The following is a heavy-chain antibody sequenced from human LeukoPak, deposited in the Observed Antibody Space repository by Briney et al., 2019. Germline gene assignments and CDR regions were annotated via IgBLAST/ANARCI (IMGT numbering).Heavy chain of an antibody. J-gene: IGHJ4*02. CDR1: GFTFSSYG. D-gene: IGHD3-22*01. Sequence: QSGGSLRLSCAASGFTFSSYGMHWVRQAPGKGLEWVAFIRYDGSNKYYADSVKGRFTISRDNSKNTLYLQMNSLRAEDTAVYYCAKEGKRLIVVDLDYWGQGILVTVSS. CDR2: IRYDGSNK. CDR3: AKEGKRLIVVDLDY. V-gene: IGHV3-30*02.